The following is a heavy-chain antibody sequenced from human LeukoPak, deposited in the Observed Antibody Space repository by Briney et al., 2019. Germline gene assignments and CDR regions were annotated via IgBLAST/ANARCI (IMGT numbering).Heavy chain of an antibody. J-gene: IGHJ4*02. CDR2: ISSGGNT. V-gene: IGHV3-23*01. CDR1: GFTFSSYA. D-gene: IGHD3-22*01. CDR3: AKIFRYYYDSSGPLG. Sequence: GGSLRLSCAASGFTFSSYAMSWVRQAPGKGLEWVSTISSGGNTYYADSVKGRFTISRDNSKNTLYLQMNSLRAEDTAVYYCAKIFRYYYDSSGPLGWGQGTLVTVSS.